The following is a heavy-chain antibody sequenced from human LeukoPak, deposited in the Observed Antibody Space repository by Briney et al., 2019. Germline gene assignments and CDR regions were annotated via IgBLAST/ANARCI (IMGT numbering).Heavy chain of an antibody. Sequence: SETLSLTCAAYGGSFSDYYWSWIRQPPGRGLEWIGEINDSGSTNYNPSLKSRVTISVDTSKNQFSLKLSSVTAADTAVYYCARDGVPIAAAGHLDYWGQGTLVTVSS. CDR1: GGSFSDYY. J-gene: IGHJ4*02. CDR3: ARDGVPIAAAGHLDY. CDR2: INDSGST. V-gene: IGHV4-34*01. D-gene: IGHD6-13*01.